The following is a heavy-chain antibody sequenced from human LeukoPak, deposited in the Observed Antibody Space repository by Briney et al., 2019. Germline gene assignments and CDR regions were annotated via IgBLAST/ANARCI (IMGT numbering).Heavy chain of an antibody. D-gene: IGHD6-13*01. V-gene: IGHV3-23*01. CDR3: AKDWPSEWQQLPDYDALDI. CDR2: ISGRGDST. CDR1: GFAFRTYA. Sequence: GGSLTLSCAASGFAFRTYAMTWVRQAPARGLEWVAAISGRGDSTYYADSAEGRSTISRDNSKNTLYLQMNSLRADDTAVYYCAKDWPSEWQQLPDYDALDIWGQGTMVTVSS. J-gene: IGHJ3*02.